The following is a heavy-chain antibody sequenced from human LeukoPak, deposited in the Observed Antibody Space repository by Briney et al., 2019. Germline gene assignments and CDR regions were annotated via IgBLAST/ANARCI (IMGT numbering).Heavy chain of an antibody. V-gene: IGHV3-21*01. D-gene: IGHD7-27*01. J-gene: IGHJ6*03. CDR1: GFTFSSYS. CDR2: ISSSSSYI. Sequence: PGGSLRLSCAASGFTFSSYSMNWVRQAPGKGLEWVSSISSSSSYIYYADSVKGRFTISRDNAKNSLYLQMNSLRAEDTAVYYCATDQAGDPYYYYYMDVWGKGTTVTVSS. CDR3: ATDQAGDPYYYYYMDV.